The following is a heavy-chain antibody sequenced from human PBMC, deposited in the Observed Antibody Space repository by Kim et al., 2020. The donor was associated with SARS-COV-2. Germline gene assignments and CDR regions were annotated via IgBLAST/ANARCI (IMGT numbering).Heavy chain of an antibody. D-gene: IGHD3-16*02. CDR1: GGSMNAYS. V-gene: IGHV4-59*01. CDR2: IADTGAT. J-gene: IGHJ4*02. CDR3: ARVASQVVLGYRLCYFDY. Sequence: SETLSLTCIVSGGSMNAYSWAWVRQTPGKGLEWIGQIADTGATNYNPSLSGRLTIYVDTSRSQFSLRLNSVTAADTAVYYCARVASQVVLGYRLCYFDYWGQGTLVAVPS.